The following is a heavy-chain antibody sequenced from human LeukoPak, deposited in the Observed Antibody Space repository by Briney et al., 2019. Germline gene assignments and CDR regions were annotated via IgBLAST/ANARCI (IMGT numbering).Heavy chain of an antibody. CDR2: IYYSGST. D-gene: IGHD6-13*01. CDR1: GGSISSGDYY. J-gene: IGHJ4*02. Sequence: SQTLSLTCTVSGGSISSGDYYWSWIRQPPGKGLEWIGYIYYSGSTYYNPSLKSRVTISVDTSKNQFSLKLSSVTAADTAVYYCARELREGSSPGYFDYWGQGTLVTVSS. V-gene: IGHV4-30-4*01. CDR3: ARELREGSSPGYFDY.